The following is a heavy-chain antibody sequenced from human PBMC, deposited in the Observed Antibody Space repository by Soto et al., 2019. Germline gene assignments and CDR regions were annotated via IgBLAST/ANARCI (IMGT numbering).Heavy chain of an antibody. V-gene: IGHV4-39*01. CDR1: GGSISSSSYY. CDR2: IYYSGST. Sequence: TLSLTCTVSGGSISSSSYYWGWIRQPPGKGLEWIGSIYYSGSTYYNPSLKSRVTISVDTSKNQFSLKLSSVTAADTAVYYCARQKYYDILTGQTPWFDPWGQGTLVTVSS. J-gene: IGHJ5*02. D-gene: IGHD3-9*01. CDR3: ARQKYYDILTGQTPWFDP.